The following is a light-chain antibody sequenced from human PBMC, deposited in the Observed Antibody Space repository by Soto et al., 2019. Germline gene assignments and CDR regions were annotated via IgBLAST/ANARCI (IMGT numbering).Light chain of an antibody. Sequence: QSALTQPASVSGSLGQSITTSCTGTSSDVGAYNYVSWYQQQPGKAPKLMISEVSNRPSGVSNRFSGSKSGNTASLIISGLQAEDEDDYYCCSFTSITTYVFGTGTKVTVL. CDR1: SSDVGAYNY. V-gene: IGLV2-14*01. CDR3: CSFTSITTYV. CDR2: EVS. J-gene: IGLJ1*01.